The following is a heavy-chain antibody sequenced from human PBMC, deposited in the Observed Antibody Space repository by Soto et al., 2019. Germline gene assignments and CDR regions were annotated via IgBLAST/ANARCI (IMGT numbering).Heavy chain of an antibody. Sequence: GGSLRLSCAASGFTFSSYAMSWVRQAPGKGLEWVSAISGSGGSTYYADSVKGRFTISRDNSKNTLYLQMNSLRAEDTAVYYCAKDYSLCGGDCYSEGFQHWGQGTLVTVSS. D-gene: IGHD2-21*02. J-gene: IGHJ1*01. V-gene: IGHV3-23*01. CDR3: AKDYSLCGGDCYSEGFQH. CDR1: GFTFSSYA. CDR2: ISGSGGST.